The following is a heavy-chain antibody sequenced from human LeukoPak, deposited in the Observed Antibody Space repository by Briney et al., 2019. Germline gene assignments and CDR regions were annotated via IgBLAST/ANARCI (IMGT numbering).Heavy chain of an antibody. D-gene: IGHD3-22*01. Sequence: SETLSLACTVSGGSISSYYWSWIRQPAGKGLEWIGRIYTSGSTNYNPSLKGRVTMSVDTSKNQFSLKLSSVTAADTAVYYCARELSVGMIVVVITSNWFDPWGQGTLVTVSS. CDR1: GGSISSYY. J-gene: IGHJ5*02. V-gene: IGHV4-4*07. CDR3: ARELSVGMIVVVITSNWFDP. CDR2: IYTSGST.